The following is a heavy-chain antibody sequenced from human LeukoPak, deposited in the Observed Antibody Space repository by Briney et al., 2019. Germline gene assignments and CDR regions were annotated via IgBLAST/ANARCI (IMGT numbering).Heavy chain of an antibody. Sequence: PGGSLRLSCAASGFTFSDYYMSWIRQAPGKGLEWVSYISSSGSTIYYADSVKGRFTISRDNAKNSLYLQMNSLRAEDTAVYYCATGYSSGWYFIDYWGQGTLVTVSS. V-gene: IGHV3-11*04. CDR3: ATGYSSGWYFIDY. CDR2: ISSSGSTI. CDR1: GFTFSDYY. D-gene: IGHD6-19*01. J-gene: IGHJ4*02.